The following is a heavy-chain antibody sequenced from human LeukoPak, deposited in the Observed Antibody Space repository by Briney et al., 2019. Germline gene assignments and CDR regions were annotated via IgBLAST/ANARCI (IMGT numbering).Heavy chain of an antibody. Sequence: GGSLRLSCAASGFTFSNVWMNWVRQAPGKGLEWVAVISYDGSNKYYADSVKGRFTISRDNSKNTLYLQMNSLRAEDTAVYYCAKAPRYCSSTSCYQIDYWGQGALVTVSS. CDR1: GFTFSNVW. J-gene: IGHJ4*02. CDR2: ISYDGSNK. CDR3: AKAPRYCSSTSCYQIDY. V-gene: IGHV3-30*18. D-gene: IGHD2-2*01.